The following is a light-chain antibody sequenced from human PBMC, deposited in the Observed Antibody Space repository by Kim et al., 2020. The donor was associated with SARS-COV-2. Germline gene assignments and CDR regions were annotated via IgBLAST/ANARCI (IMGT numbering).Light chain of an antibody. J-gene: IGKJ1*01. CDR3: QQYGSSPQT. V-gene: IGKV3-20*01. Sequence: SPGEKATRSCRARQSVSSSSLAWYQQKPGQAPRLLIYGASSWATGIPDRFSGSGSGTEFTLTISRVEPEDFAVYYCQQYGSSPQTFGQGTKVDIK. CDR2: GAS. CDR1: QSVSSSS.